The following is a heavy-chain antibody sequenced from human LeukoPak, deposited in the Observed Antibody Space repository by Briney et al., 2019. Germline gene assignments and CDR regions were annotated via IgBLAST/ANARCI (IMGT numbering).Heavy chain of an antibody. J-gene: IGHJ4*02. V-gene: IGHV3-23*01. CDR1: GFTFSSHA. D-gene: IGHD5-24*01. CDR3: GRYDYNRYVAY. Sequence: GGSLTLSCAASGFTFSSHAMIWVRQAPGKGLEWVSPISATGGSTYYADSVKGRFTISRDNSKNTLYLQMNSLRADDTAVYYCGRYDYNRYVAYWGQGTLVAVSS. CDR2: ISATGGST.